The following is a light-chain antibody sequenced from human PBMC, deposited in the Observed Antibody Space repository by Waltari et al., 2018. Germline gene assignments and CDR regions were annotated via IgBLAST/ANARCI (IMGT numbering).Light chain of an antibody. CDR2: DAS. Sequence: DIQMTQSPSSLSASVGDRVTITCQASQDISNYLNWYQQKQGKAPKLLIYDASNLQTGVPSRFRGSGSGTDFTCTISSLQHEDIAAYYCQQYDNVLALTFGGGTKVEIK. CDR1: QDISNY. V-gene: IGKV1-33*01. CDR3: QQYDNVLALT. J-gene: IGKJ4*01.